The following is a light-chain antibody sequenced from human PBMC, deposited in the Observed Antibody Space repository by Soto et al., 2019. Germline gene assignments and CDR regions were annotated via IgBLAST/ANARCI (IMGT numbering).Light chain of an antibody. CDR2: DAS. Sequence: EIVLMQSPATLSLSPGGRATLSCMASQSVGSYLAWYQQKPGQAPRLLIYDASRRATGIPARLSGSEFGTDVTLNVSSLEPEDFSVYYCRQRGNWVSFGQGTRLAI. J-gene: IGKJ5*01. CDR3: RQRGNWVS. V-gene: IGKV3-11*01. CDR1: QSVGSY.